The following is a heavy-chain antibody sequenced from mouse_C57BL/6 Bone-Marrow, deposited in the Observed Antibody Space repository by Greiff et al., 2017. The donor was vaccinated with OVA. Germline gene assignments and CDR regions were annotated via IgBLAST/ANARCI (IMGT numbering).Heavy chain of an antibody. V-gene: IGHV1-85*01. CDR1: GYTFTSYD. D-gene: IGHD1-1*01. J-gene: IGHJ1*03. Sequence: VQLVESGPELVKPGASVKLSCKASGYTFTSYDINWVKQRPGQGLAWIGWIYPRDGSTKYNEKFKGKATLTVDTSSSTAYMELHSLTSEDSAVYFCARWTTVVAPYWYFDVWGTGTTVTVSS. CDR3: ARWTTVVAPYWYFDV. CDR2: IYPRDGST.